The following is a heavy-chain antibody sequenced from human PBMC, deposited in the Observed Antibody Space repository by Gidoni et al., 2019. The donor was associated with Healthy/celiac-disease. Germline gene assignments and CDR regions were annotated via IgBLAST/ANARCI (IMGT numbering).Heavy chain of an antibody. J-gene: IGHJ4*02. CDR3: ARGPLLTGYYYFDY. D-gene: IGHD3-9*01. CDR2: INHSGST. Sequence: QVPLQQWGAGLLKPYETLSLTRAVDGGSFSGYYRRWIRQPPGKGLEWTWEINHSGSTNYNPSLKSRVTISVDTSKNQFSLKLSSVTAADTAVYYCARGPLLTGYYYFDYWGQGTLVTVSS. CDR1: GGSFSGYY. V-gene: IGHV4-34*01.